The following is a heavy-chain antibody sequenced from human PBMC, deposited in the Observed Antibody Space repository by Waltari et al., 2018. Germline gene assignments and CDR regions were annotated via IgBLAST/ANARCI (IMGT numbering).Heavy chain of an antibody. V-gene: IGHV4-34*01. CDR3: ARGPGVVNDYMDV. D-gene: IGHD3-22*01. CDR1: GGSFSGYY. Sequence: QVQLQQWGAGLLKPSETLSLTCAVYGGSFSGYYWSWIRQPPGKGLEWIGAINHSGSTNDNPPLNSRVTISVETYKNQFPLKLSSVTAADTAVYYCARGPGVVNDYMDVWGKGTTVTVSS. J-gene: IGHJ6*03. CDR2: INHSGST.